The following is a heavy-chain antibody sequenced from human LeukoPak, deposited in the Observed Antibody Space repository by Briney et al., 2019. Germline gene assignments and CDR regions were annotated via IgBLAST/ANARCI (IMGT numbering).Heavy chain of an antibody. Sequence: SETLSLTCTVSGGSISSGGYYWSWIRQHPGKGLEWIGDIYYSGSTYYNPSLKSRVTISVDTSKNQFSLKLSSVTAADTAVYYCARDDCSVGSCYSDYWGQGTLVTVSS. D-gene: IGHD2-15*01. V-gene: IGHV4-31*03. J-gene: IGHJ4*02. CDR1: GGSISSGGYY. CDR3: ARDDCSVGSCYSDY. CDR2: IYYSGST.